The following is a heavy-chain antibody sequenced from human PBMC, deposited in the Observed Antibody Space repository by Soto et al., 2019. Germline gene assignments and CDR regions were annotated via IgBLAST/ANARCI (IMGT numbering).Heavy chain of an antibody. J-gene: IGHJ4*02. Sequence: GGSLRLSCAASGFTFSSYGMHWVRQAPGKGLEWVAVISYDGSNKYYADSVKGRFTISRDNSKNTLYLQMNSLRAEDTTVYYCAKGHHEFYYYGGYWGQGTLVTVSS. D-gene: IGHD3-10*01. CDR1: GFTFSSYG. V-gene: IGHV3-30*18. CDR3: AKGHHEFYYYGGY. CDR2: ISYDGSNK.